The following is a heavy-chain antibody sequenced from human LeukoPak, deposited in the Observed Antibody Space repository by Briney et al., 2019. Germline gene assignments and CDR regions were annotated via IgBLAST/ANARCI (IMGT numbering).Heavy chain of an antibody. Sequence: GGSLRLSCAASGFSFSSYTMNWVRQAPEKGLEGVSSISSSSSYIYYTDSVKGRFTISRDNAKNSLYLQMNSLRAEDTAVYYCARSLTIFGVVIPSFDYWGQGTLVTVSS. CDR3: ARSLTIFGVVIPSFDY. J-gene: IGHJ4*02. CDR2: ISSSSSYI. CDR1: GFSFSSYT. D-gene: IGHD3-3*01. V-gene: IGHV3-21*01.